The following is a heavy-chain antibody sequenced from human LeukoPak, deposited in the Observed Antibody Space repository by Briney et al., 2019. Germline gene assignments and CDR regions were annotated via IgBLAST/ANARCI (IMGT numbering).Heavy chain of an antibody. CDR1: GFTFSSYA. D-gene: IGHD5-12*01. J-gene: IGHJ4*02. Sequence: PGGSLRLSCAASGFTFSSYAMSWVRQAPGKGPEWVSAISGSGGSTYYADSVKGRFTISRDNSKNTLYLQMNSLRAEDTAVYYCARGRSGYVAYWGQGTLVTVSS. CDR2: ISGSGGST. V-gene: IGHV3-23*01. CDR3: ARGRSGYVAY.